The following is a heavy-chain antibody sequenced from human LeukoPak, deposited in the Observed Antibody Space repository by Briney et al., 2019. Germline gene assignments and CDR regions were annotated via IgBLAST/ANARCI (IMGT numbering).Heavy chain of an antibody. CDR2: IIPIFGTA. V-gene: IGHV1-69*05. D-gene: IGHD6-13*01. Sequence: ASVKVSCKASGGTFSSYAISWVRQAPGQGLEWMGGIIPIFGTANYAQKLQGRVTMTTDTSTSTAYMELRSLRSDDTAVYYCARDPPYSSSWWESNSHLDYWGQGTLVTVSS. J-gene: IGHJ4*02. CDR3: ARDPPYSSSWWESNSHLDY. CDR1: GGTFSSYA.